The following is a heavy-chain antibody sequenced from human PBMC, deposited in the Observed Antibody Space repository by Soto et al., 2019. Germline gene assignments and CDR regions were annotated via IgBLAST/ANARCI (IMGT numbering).Heavy chain of an antibody. CDR2: MNPNSGNT. D-gene: IGHD6-13*01. Sequence: ASVKVSCKASGYTFTSYDINWVRQATGQGLEWMGWMNPNSGNTGYAQKFQGRVTMTRNTSINTAYMELSSLRSEDTAVYYCARGVSIAAASDYWGQGTLVTVSS. V-gene: IGHV1-8*01. J-gene: IGHJ4*02. CDR3: ARGVSIAAASDY. CDR1: GYTFTSYD.